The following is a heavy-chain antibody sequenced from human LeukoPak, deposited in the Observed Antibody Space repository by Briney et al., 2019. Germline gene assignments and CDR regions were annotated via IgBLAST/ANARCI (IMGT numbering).Heavy chain of an antibody. V-gene: IGHV4-30-4*08. CDR2: IYYSGST. CDR3: ARAPGYCTNGVCSPYYYYYMDV. Sequence: SETLSLTCTVSGGSISSGDYYWSWIRQPPGKGLEWIGYIYYSGSTYYNPSLKTRVTISVDTSKNQFSLKLSSVTAADTAVYYCARAPGYCTNGVCSPYYYYYMDVWRKGTTVTVSS. CDR1: GGSISSGDYY. J-gene: IGHJ6*03. D-gene: IGHD2-8*01.